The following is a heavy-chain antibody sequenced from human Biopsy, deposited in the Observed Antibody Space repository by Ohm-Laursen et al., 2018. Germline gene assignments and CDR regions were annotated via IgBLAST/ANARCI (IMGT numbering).Heavy chain of an antibody. J-gene: IGHJ4*02. V-gene: IGHV4-34*08. CDR1: GRTFSGYR. CDR2: INQSGST. D-gene: IGHD4-17*01. Sequence: SETLSLTCVVFGRTFSGYRWTWIRQPPGKGLEWIGQINQSGSTNYNPSLKSRVTISADASKYEFSLRLTSVTAADTAVYFCGNEVYGRDYWGLGARVTVSS. CDR3: GNEVYGRDY.